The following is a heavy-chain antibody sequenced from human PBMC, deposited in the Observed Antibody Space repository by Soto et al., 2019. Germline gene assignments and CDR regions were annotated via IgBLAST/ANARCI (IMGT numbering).Heavy chain of an antibody. CDR3: ARYSRGWSIFDY. CDR2: IYYSGST. V-gene: IGHV4-59*01. CDR1: GGSISSYY. Sequence: SETLSLTCTVSGGSISSYYWSWIRQPPGKGLEWIGYIYYSGSTNYNPSLKSRVTISVDTSKNQFSLKLSSVTAADTAVYYCARYSRGWSIFDYWGQGTLVTVST. D-gene: IGHD6-19*01. J-gene: IGHJ4*02.